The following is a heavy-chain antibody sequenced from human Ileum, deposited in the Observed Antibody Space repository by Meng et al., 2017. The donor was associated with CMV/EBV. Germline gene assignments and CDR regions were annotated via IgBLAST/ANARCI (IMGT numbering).Heavy chain of an antibody. Sequence: GESLKISCKASGLTFADYAINWVRQAPGKGLEWLSHINAGGRTIYYADSVKGRFTISRDDAKSSLYLQMSSLRADDTAVYYCARELPASWEPFDYWGQGTLVTVSS. CDR1: GLTFADYA. J-gene: IGHJ4*02. CDR3: ARELPASWEPFDY. CDR2: INAGGRTI. D-gene: IGHD1-26*01. V-gene: IGHV3-48*03.